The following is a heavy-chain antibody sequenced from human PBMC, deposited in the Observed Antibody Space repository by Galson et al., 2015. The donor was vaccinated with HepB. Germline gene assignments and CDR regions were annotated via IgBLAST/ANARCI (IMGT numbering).Heavy chain of an antibody. CDR2: ISGSGGST. CDR3: AKDLPYYDSSGEIYFDY. V-gene: IGHV3-23*01. J-gene: IGHJ4*02. CDR1: GFTFSSYA. D-gene: IGHD3-22*01. Sequence: SLRLSCAASGFTFSSYAMSWVRQAPGKGLEWVSAISGSGGSTYYADSVKGRFTISRDNSKNTLYLQMNSLRAEDTAVYYCAKDLPYYDSSGEIYFDYWGQGTLVTVSS.